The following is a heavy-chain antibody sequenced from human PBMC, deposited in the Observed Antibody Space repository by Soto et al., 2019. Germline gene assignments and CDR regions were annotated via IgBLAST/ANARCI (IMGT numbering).Heavy chain of an antibody. V-gene: IGHV4-30-2*01. CDR3: ARGILAGDYGSGSYRIATNWFDP. D-gene: IGHD3-10*01. CDR2: IYYSGGT. J-gene: IGHJ5*02. Sequence: PSETLSLTCAVSGGSISSGGFSWTWIRQPPGKGLEFIGYIYYSGGTYYNPSLKSRVTISVDRSKNQFSLRLSSVTAADTAVYYCARGILAGDYGSGSYRIATNWFDPWGQGTLVTVSS. CDR1: GGSISSGGFS.